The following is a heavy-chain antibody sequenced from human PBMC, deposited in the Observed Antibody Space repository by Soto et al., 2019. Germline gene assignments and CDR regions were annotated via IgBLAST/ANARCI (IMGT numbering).Heavy chain of an antibody. D-gene: IGHD3-22*01. CDR2: ISYDGGNE. V-gene: IGHV3-30*18. Sequence: QVQLVESGGGVVQPGRSLGLSCTASGFAFRSYGLHWVRQAPGKGLEWVAVISYDGGNERYADSVKGRFTISRDNSKNTLYLQMNSRSAEDTAVYYCAKDTYYHDSTGYYVFDYWGQGTLVTVSS. CDR3: AKDTYYHDSTGYYVFDY. CDR1: GFAFRSYG. J-gene: IGHJ4*02.